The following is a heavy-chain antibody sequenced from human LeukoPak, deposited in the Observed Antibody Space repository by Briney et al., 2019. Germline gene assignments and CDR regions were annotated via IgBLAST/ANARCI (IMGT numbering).Heavy chain of an antibody. CDR1: GGTFSSYA. CDR3: ARVAATYCSGGSCSWVI. Sequence: ASVKVSCKASGGTFSSYAISWVRQAPGQGLEWMGGIIPIFGTANYAQKFQGRVTITADESTSTAYMELSSLRSEDTAVYYCARVAATYCSGGSCSWVIWGQGTMVTDSS. J-gene: IGHJ3*02. D-gene: IGHD2-15*01. CDR2: IIPIFGTA. V-gene: IGHV1-69*13.